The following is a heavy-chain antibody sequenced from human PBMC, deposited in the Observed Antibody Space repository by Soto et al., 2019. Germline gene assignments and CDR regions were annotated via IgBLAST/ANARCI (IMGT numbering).Heavy chain of an antibody. J-gene: IGHJ4*02. CDR1: GFTFSTYA. D-gene: IGHD3-16*01. CDR2: ISGRADNT. V-gene: IGHV3-23*01. CDR3: ARVLYALDYFDY. Sequence: PGGSLRLSCAASGFTFSTYAMSWVRQAPGKGLEWVSAISGRADNTYYADSVKGRFTISRDNSKNTLYLQMNSLRADDTAVYYCARVLYALDYFDYWGQGTLVTVSS.